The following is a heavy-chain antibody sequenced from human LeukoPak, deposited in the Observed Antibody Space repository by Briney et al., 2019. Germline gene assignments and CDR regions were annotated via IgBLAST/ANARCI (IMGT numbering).Heavy chain of an antibody. CDR3: ARGMRLVRGLMFDY. CDR2: ISSSGSTM. CDR1: GFTFSSFE. D-gene: IGHD3-10*01. Sequence: PGGSLRLSCAASGFTFSSFEMSRVRQAPGTGLEWISYISSSGSTMYYADSVKGHFTTSRDNVKNSLYLQMNSLRAEDTAVYYCARGMRLVRGLMFDYWGQGTLVTVSS. V-gene: IGHV3-48*03. J-gene: IGHJ4*02.